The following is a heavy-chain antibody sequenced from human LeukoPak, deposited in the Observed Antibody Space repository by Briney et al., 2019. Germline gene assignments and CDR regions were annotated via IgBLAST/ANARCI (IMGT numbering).Heavy chain of an antibody. V-gene: IGHV3-7*01. Sequence: GGSLRPSCAASGFSFSSYWMSWVRQAPGKGLEWVANIQSDGSVQQYVDSVKGRLTISRDNAKNSLYLQMNSLRAEDTAVHYCARIPRGSGWSFLDFWGQGTLVTVTS. CDR3: ARIPRGSGWSFLDF. D-gene: IGHD6-19*01. CDR2: IQSDGSVQ. CDR1: GFSFSSYW. J-gene: IGHJ4*02.